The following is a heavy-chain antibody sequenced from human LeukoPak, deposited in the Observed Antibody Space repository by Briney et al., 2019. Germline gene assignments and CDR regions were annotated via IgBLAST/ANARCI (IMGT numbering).Heavy chain of an antibody. CDR3: ATGSQLGSYNWFDP. J-gene: IGHJ5*02. CDR1: GASFSDYY. CDR2: IDHSGST. D-gene: IGHD1-1*01. V-gene: IGHV4-34*01. Sequence: SETLSLTCAVYGASFSDYYWIWIRQPPGKGLEWIGEIDHSGSTKCNPYLKGRVTIPLATSKNQFSLALSSVTAAETAVYYCATGSQLGSYNWFDPWGQGTLITVSS.